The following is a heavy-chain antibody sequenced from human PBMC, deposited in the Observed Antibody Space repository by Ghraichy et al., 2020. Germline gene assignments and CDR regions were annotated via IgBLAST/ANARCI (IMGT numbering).Heavy chain of an antibody. V-gene: IGHV1-18*01. J-gene: IGHJ6*02. CDR2: ISAYNGNT. CDR3: ARVFSYDSSGYYWEGYGMDV. CDR1: GYTFTSYG. D-gene: IGHD3-22*01. Sequence: ASVKVSCKASGYTFTSYGISWVRQAPGQGLEWMGWISAYNGNTNYAQKLQGRVTMTTDTSTSTAYMELRSLRSDDTAVYYCARVFSYDSSGYYWEGYGMDVWGQGTTVTVSS.